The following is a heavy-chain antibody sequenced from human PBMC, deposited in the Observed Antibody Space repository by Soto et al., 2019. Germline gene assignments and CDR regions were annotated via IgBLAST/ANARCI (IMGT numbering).Heavy chain of an antibody. CDR2: IFYSENA. CDR1: GDSVTSGSHY. V-gene: IGHV4-61*01. Sequence: SETLSLTCTVAGDSVTSGSHYWSWIRQPPGKGLECFGYIFYSENASYHPSRKNRVTISVDTSKIQLSLKLSSVTAADTALYYCARVPVEMATIGYGYSDGVDVWGQGTKVTVSS. D-gene: IGHD5-12*01. J-gene: IGHJ6*02. CDR3: ARVPVEMATIGYGYSDGVDV.